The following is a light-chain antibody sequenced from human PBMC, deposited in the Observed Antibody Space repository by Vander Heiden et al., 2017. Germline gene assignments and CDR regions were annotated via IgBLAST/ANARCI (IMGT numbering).Light chain of an antibody. CDR1: RIGSKS. Sequence: SYLLTQPPSLSLAPAQPATITSGGNRIGSKSVQWSQQRPGQAPVLVVYDNRDRPSGIPERISGSNSGNTATLTISRVEAGDEADYYCQVWDSISDVGVFGGGTKLTVL. J-gene: IGLJ2*01. CDR2: DNR. CDR3: QVWDSISDVGV. V-gene: IGLV3-21*02.